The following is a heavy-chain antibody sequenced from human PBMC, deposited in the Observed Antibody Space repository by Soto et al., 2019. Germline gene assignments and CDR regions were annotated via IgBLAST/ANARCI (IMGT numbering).Heavy chain of an antibody. Sequence: QVHLVESGGGVVQPGRSLRLSCAASGFSFSSYDMHWVRQAPGKGLEWVAMISYDGSDKYLSDSVKGRLTISRDNSKNTVSLEMNSLRTKDTAAYYCAKGVTSPTQHAFDIWGQGTMVTVSS. CDR3: AKGVTSPTQHAFDI. CDR1: GFSFSSYD. V-gene: IGHV3-30*18. CDR2: ISYDGSDK. J-gene: IGHJ3*02.